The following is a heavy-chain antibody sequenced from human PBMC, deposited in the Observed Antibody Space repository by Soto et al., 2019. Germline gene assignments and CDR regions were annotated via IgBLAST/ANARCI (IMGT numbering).Heavy chain of an antibody. CDR2: ISAGGVSN. CDR3: AKEGGLARGYNYGNTSFDY. V-gene: IGHV3-23*01. Sequence: EVQLLESGGALVQPGGSLRLSCAATGFTFVFNALSCVRQAPGKGLEWCSSISAGGVSNNYADSVRGRFTLSRDNSKNTLYLQMNSLSADDTAVYYCAKEGGLARGYNYGNTSFDYWCQGSRVNVSS. J-gene: IGHJ4*02. D-gene: IGHD5-18*01. CDR1: GFTFVFNA.